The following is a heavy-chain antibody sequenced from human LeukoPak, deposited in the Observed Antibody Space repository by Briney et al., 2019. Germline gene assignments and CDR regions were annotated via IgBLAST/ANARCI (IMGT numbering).Heavy chain of an antibody. CDR1: GFTFSSYA. J-gene: IGHJ4*02. CDR3: AKHSPSAGSKSYCFDY. D-gene: IGHD3-10*01. Sequence: GVSLRLSCAASGFTFSSYAMSWVRQAPGKGLEWVSAISGSGGSTYYADSVKGRFTISRDNSKNTLYLQMNSLRAEDTAVYYCAKHSPSAGSKSYCFDYWGQGTLVTVSS. V-gene: IGHV3-23*01. CDR2: ISGSGGST.